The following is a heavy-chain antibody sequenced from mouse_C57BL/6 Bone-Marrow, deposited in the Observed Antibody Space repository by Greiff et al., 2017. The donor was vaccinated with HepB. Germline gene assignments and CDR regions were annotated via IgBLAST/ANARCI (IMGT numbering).Heavy chain of an antibody. CDR2: ISDGGSYT. CDR3: AREGGLLRYFDV. Sequence: EVKVVESGGGLVKPGGSLKLSCAASGFTFSSYAMSWVRQTPEKRLEWVATISDGGSYTYYPNNVKGRFTISRDNAKNNLYLQMSHLKSEDTAMYYCAREGGLLRYFDVWGTGTTVTVSS. J-gene: IGHJ1*03. V-gene: IGHV5-4*01. CDR1: GFTFSSYA. D-gene: IGHD2-3*01.